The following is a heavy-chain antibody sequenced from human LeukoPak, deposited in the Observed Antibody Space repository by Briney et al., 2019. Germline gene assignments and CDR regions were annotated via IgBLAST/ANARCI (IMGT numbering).Heavy chain of an antibody. J-gene: IGHJ4*02. CDR1: GFTFNKYG. CDR3: ARDRTYSGSPDGRSHFNS. V-gene: IGHV3-33*01. D-gene: IGHD5-12*01. CDR2: IWSNGGET. Sequence: GRSLRLSCAASGFTFNKYGMHWVRQVPGKGLEWVAVIWSNGGETYYADSVRGRFTISRDNSENTVDLQMNSLRAEDTAVYYCARDRTYSGSPDGRSHFNSWRQGTLVTVSS.